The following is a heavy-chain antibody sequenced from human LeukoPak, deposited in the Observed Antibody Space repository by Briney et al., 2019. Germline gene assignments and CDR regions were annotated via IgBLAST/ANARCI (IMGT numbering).Heavy chain of an antibody. D-gene: IGHD2-2*01. CDR3: ARPTCIISSCGADY. CDR1: GYTFTGCY. CDR2: INPNSGGT. J-gene: IGHJ4*02. V-gene: IGHV1-2*02. Sequence: GASVKVSFEASGYTFTGCYIQWVRQAPGQGLEWMGWINPNSGGTNYAQRFQGRVTMTRDTSISTAYMELSRLRSDDTAIYYCARPTCIISSCGADYWGQGTLVTVSS.